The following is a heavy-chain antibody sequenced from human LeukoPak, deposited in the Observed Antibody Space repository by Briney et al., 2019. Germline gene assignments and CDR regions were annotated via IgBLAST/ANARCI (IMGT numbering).Heavy chain of an antibody. CDR3: ARDPHYGDYDH. CDR2: INPSGGST. V-gene: IGHV1-46*01. Sequence: ASVKVSCKASGYTFTSYYMNWVRQAPGQGLEWMGIINPSGGSTSYAQKFQGRVTMTRDTSTSTVYMELSSVRSEDTAVYYCARDPHYGDYDHWGQGTLVTVSS. J-gene: IGHJ4*02. D-gene: IGHD4-17*01. CDR1: GYTFTSYY.